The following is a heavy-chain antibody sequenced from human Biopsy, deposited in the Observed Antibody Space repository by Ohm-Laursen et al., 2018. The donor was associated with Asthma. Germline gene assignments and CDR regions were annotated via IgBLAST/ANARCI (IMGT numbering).Heavy chain of an antibody. J-gene: IGHJ5*02. CDR3: ARGQKSPGDRWFDP. D-gene: IGHD7-27*01. CDR1: GYTFIGYH. V-gene: IGHV1-2*06. CDR2: INPNSGGT. Sequence: VSSVKFSCKTSGYTFIGYHIHWVRQAPGQGLEWMGRINPNSGGTNYAQKFQGRVTMTSDTSISTAYMELSRLRSDDTALYYCARGQKSPGDRWFDPWGQGTLVTVSS.